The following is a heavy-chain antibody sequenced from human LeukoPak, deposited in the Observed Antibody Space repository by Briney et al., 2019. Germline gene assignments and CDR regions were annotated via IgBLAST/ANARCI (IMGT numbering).Heavy chain of an antibody. J-gene: IGHJ4*02. CDR2: ISNSSSYI. D-gene: IGHD5-24*01. CDR3: ARGRDGYNYYYFDC. Sequence: KPGGSLRLSCTASGFTFSSYSMNWVRQAPGKGLEWVSSISNSSSYIYYADSAKGGFTISRDNAKNSLYLQMNSLRAEDTAVYYCARGRDGYNYYYFDCWGQGTLVTVSS. V-gene: IGHV3-21*01. CDR1: GFTFSSYS.